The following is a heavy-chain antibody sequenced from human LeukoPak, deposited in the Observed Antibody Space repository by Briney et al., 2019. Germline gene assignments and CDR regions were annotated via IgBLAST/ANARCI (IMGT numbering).Heavy chain of an antibody. Sequence: PGGSLRLSCVASGLXIADFAIHWVRQAPGKGLEWVSLISGDGVSTFYADSVKGRFSISRDNSKNSLSLEMNSLRTEDTAMYYCARESGKFDYWGQGTPVAVSS. CDR1: GLXIADFA. J-gene: IGHJ4*02. V-gene: IGHV3-43*02. CDR2: ISGDGVST. CDR3: ARESGKFDY.